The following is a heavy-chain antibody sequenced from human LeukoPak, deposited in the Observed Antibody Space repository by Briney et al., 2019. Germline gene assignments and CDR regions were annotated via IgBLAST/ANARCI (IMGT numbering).Heavy chain of an antibody. Sequence: PGGSLRLSCAASGFTFSSYWMHWVRQAPGKGLVWISGINTDGSTTRYADSVKGRFTISRDNANNTLYLQMNSLRAEDTAVYYCARNSGSNRPVDCWGRGTLVVVSS. D-gene: IGHD1-26*01. J-gene: IGHJ4*02. CDR2: INTDGSTT. CDR1: GFTFSSYW. V-gene: IGHV3-74*01. CDR3: ARNSGSNRPVDC.